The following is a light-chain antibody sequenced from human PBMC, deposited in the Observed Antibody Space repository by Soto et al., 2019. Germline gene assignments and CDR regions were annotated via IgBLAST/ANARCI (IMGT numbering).Light chain of an antibody. J-gene: IGKJ3*01. CDR2: AAS. CDR1: QAIRNS. Sequence: DIQMTQSPSSLSASVGDRVTITCRASQAIRNSLGWYQQKPGKAPKRLIYAASSLQSGVPSRFSGSGSGTDSTLTISSLQPEDFATYYCLQRISYPFTFGPGTKVDIK. V-gene: IGKV1-17*01. CDR3: LQRISYPFT.